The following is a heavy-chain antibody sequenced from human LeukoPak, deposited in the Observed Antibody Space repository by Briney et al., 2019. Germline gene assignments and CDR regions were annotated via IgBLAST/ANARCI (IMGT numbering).Heavy chain of an antibody. D-gene: IGHD7-27*01. V-gene: IGHV3-49*04. CDR2: IRSKAFGETA. Sequence: GGSLRLSCTVSGFTFGDYAINWVRQAPGKGLEWVGFIRSKAFGETAEYAASVRGRFTISRDDSKSIAYLQMNSLKTEDTAVYYCTRDRGSSTLGDYWGQGTLVTVSS. CDR3: TRDRGSSTLGDY. J-gene: IGHJ4*02. CDR1: GFTFGDYA.